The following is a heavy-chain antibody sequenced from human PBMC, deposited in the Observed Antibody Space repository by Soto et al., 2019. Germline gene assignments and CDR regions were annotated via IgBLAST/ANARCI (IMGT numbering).Heavy chain of an antibody. CDR3: ASKRGYSYGYGY. CDR1: GFTFSDYY. D-gene: IGHD5-18*01. CDR2: ISSSSSYT. Sequence: QVQLVESGGGLVKPGGSLRLSCAASGFTFSDYYMSWIRQAPGKGLEWVSYISSSSSYTNYADSVKGRFTISRDNAKNSLYLQMNSRRAEDTAVYYCASKRGYSYGYGYWGQGTLVTVSS. J-gene: IGHJ4*02. V-gene: IGHV3-11*05.